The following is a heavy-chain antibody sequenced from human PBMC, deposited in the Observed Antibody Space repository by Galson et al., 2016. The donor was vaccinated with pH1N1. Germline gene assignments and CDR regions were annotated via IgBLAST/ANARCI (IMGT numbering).Heavy chain of an antibody. Sequence: SLRLSCAASGVTVSNNYMSWVRQAPGKGLEWVSCIYSGGDTYCADSVKGRFTVSRDSSKNTVYLQMNSLRAEDTAVYYCARDTGAWGQGTLVTVSS. CDR3: ARDTGA. CDR2: IYSGGDT. CDR1: GVTVSNNY. D-gene: IGHD7-27*01. J-gene: IGHJ5*02. V-gene: IGHV3-53*01.